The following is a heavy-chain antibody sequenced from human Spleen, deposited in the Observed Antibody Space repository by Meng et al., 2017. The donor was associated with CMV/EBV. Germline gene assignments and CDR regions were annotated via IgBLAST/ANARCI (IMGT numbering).Heavy chain of an antibody. CDR3: ARVLPAATYYFDY. CDR1: GDSVSSDSAA. Sequence: SETLSLTCAISGDSVSSDSAAWNWIRQSPSRGLEWLGRIYYRSKWYNDYGDSVKSRITISPDTSKNQFSLQLNSVTPEDTAVYYCARVLPAATYYFDYWGQGTLVTVSS. J-gene: IGHJ4*02. CDR2: IYYRSKWYN. V-gene: IGHV6-1*01. D-gene: IGHD2-2*01.